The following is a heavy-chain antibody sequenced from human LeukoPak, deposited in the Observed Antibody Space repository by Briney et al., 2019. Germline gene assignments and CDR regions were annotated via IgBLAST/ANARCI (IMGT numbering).Heavy chain of an antibody. CDR1: GFTFGDYA. Sequence: GGPLRLFCTASGFTFGDYAMSWVRQAPGKGLEWVGFIRRKAYGGTTEDAASVKGRFTISRDDSKSIAYLQMNSLKTEDTAVYYCLGLGGDYWGQGTLVTVSS. J-gene: IGHJ4*02. D-gene: IGHD3/OR15-3a*01. CDR2: IRRKAYGGTT. CDR3: LGLGGDY. V-gene: IGHV3-49*04.